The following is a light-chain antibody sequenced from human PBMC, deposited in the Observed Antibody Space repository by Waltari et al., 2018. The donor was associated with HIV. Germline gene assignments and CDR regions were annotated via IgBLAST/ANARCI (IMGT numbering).Light chain of an antibody. Sequence: SALTQPASVSGSPGQSITIPCPGTSSDVGGYNYVSWYQQHPGKAPKLMIYDVSNRPSGVSNRFSGSKSGNTASLTISGLQAEDEADYYCSSYTISSTLVFGGGTKLTVL. CDR1: SSDVGGYNY. J-gene: IGLJ2*01. CDR2: DVS. CDR3: SSYTISSTLV. V-gene: IGLV2-14*01.